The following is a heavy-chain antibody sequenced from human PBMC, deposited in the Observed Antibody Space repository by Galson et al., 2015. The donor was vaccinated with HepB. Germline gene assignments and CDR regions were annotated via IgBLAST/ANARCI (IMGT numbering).Heavy chain of an antibody. CDR2: IIPILGVA. J-gene: IGHJ4*02. CDR3: ARDGPHHGNNLFYFDY. CDR1: GGTFNIYA. D-gene: IGHD1-14*01. V-gene: IGHV1-69*04. Sequence: SVKVSCKASGGTFNIYAFSWVRQAPGQGPEWMGRIIPILGVANYAQKFQGRVTITADTSTSTVSMELSSLRSEDTAVYYCARDGPHHGNNLFYFDYWGQGTLVTVSS.